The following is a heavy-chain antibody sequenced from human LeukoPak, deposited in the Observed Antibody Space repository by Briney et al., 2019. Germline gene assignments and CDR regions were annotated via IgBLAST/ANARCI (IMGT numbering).Heavy chain of an antibody. Sequence: PGRSLRLSCAASGFTFSSYGMHWVRQAPGKGLEWVAVISYDGSNKYYADSVKGRFTISRDNSKNTLYLQMNSLRAEDTAVYYCAKDTTGDAFDIWGQGTMVTVSS. D-gene: IGHD1-1*01. J-gene: IGHJ3*02. CDR2: ISYDGSNK. V-gene: IGHV3-30*18. CDR3: AKDTTGDAFDI. CDR1: GFTFSSYG.